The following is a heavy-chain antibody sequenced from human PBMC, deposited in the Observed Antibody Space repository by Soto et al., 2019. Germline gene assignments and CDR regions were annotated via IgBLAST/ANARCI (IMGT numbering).Heavy chain of an antibody. V-gene: IGHV1-69*02. CDR2: VIPNLGVT. D-gene: IGHD3-16*01. Sequence: GASVKVSCKASGGTLSSYTFSWVRQAPGQGLEWMGRVIPNLGVTNYAKKFQGRFTIVVDTSTSTAYMELRSLRSDDTAVYYCARPGDFASYFDYWGQGTLVTVSS. CDR1: GGTLSSYT. CDR3: ARPGDFASYFDY. J-gene: IGHJ4*02.